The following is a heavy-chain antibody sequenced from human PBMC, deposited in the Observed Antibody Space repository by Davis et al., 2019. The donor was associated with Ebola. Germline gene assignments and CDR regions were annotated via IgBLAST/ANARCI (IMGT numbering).Heavy chain of an antibody. Sequence: SVKVSCKASGGTFSSYAISWVRQAPGQGLEWMGGIIPIFGTANYAQKFQGRVTITADESTSTAYMELSSLRSEDTAVYYCARDRILAAAFDIWGQGTMVTVSS. CDR2: IIPIFGTA. CDR3: ARDRILAAAFDI. J-gene: IGHJ3*02. V-gene: IGHV1-69*13. CDR1: GGTFSSYA.